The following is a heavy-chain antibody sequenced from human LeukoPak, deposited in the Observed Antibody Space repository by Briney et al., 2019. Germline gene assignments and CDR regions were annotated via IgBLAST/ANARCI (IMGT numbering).Heavy chain of an antibody. CDR1: GGSINSYY. V-gene: IGHV4-59*01. Sequence: SETLSLTCTVSGGSINSYYWSWIRQPPGKGLEWIGYISYSGSTNYNPSLKSRVTISLDTSKTKFFLKLSSVTAADTAVYYCASSYDSSGYSYYFDYWGQGTLVTVSS. CDR3: ASSYDSSGYSYYFDY. D-gene: IGHD3-22*01. J-gene: IGHJ4*02. CDR2: ISYSGST.